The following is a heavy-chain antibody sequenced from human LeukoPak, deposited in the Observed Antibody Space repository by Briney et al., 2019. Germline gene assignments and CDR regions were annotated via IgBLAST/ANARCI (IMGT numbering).Heavy chain of an antibody. CDR2: INAGNGNT. J-gene: IGHJ3*02. V-gene: IGHV1-3*01. CDR1: GYTFTSYA. Sequence: ASVKVSCKASGYTFTSYAMHWVRQAPGQRLEWMGWINAGNGNTKYSQKFQGRVTITRDTSASTAYMELSSLRSEDTAVYYCARIVPYSSSWYLFSGAFDIWGQGTMVTVSS. D-gene: IGHD6-13*01. CDR3: ARIVPYSSSWYLFSGAFDI.